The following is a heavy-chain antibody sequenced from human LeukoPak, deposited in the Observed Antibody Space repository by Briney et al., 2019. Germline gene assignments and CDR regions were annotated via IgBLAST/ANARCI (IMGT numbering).Heavy chain of an antibody. CDR3: ARHIAAAGNYYYYYMDV. Sequence: PSETLSLTCPVSGYSISSGYYWGWIRQPPGKGLEWIGSIYHSGSTYYNPSLKSRVTMSVDTTKNQFSLKLSSVTAADTAVYYCARHIAAAGNYYYYYMDVWGKGTTVTVSS. CDR1: GYSISSGYY. J-gene: IGHJ6*03. D-gene: IGHD6-13*01. V-gene: IGHV4-38-2*01. CDR2: IYHSGST.